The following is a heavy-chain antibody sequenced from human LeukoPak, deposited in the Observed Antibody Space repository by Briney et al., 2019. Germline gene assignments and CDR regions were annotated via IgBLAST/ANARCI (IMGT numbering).Heavy chain of an antibody. D-gene: IGHD1-26*01. CDR1: GGSISSGSYY. Sequence: PSETLSLTCTVSGGSISSGSYYWSWIRQPPGKGLEWIGYIYDGWNAYYNPSLKSRVSILVDRSNNQISLKLTSVTVADTAVYYCAREVTNIVGAILDDYWGQGTLVTVSS. CDR2: IYDGWNA. V-gene: IGHV4-30-2*01. J-gene: IGHJ4*02. CDR3: AREVTNIVGAILDDY.